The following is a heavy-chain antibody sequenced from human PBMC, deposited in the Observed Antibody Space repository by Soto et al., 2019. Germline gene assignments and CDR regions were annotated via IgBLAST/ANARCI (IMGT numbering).Heavy chain of an antibody. V-gene: IGHV3-30*18. CDR1: GFTFSSYG. D-gene: IGHD2-2*01. CDR2: ISYDGSNK. Sequence: GGSLRLSCAASGFTFSSYGMHWVRQAPGKGLEWVAVISYDGSNKYYADSVKGRFTISRDNSKNTLYLQMNSLRAEDTAVYYCAKLIDTNFDYWGQGTLVTVSS. J-gene: IGHJ4*02. CDR3: AKLIDTNFDY.